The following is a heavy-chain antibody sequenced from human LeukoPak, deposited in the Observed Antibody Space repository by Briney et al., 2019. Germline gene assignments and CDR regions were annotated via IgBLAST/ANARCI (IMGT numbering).Heavy chain of an antibody. J-gene: IGHJ3*02. CDR1: GGSISSYY. D-gene: IGHD3-9*01. CDR2: IYYSGST. Sequence: SETLSLTCTVSGGSISSYYWSWIRQPPGKGLEWIGYIYYSGSTNYNPSLKSRVTISVDTSKNQFSLKLSSVTAADTAVYYCASAYYDILTGYPDASDIWGQGTMVTVSS. V-gene: IGHV4-59*08. CDR3: ASAYYDILTGYPDASDI.